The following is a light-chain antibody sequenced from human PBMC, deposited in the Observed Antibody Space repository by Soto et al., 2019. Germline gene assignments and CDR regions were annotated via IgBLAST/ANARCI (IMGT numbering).Light chain of an antibody. CDR2: DAS. V-gene: IGKV1-5*01. Sequence: IHMAQSPSTLSASVGERVTITFGAIQSISSWLAWYQQKPGKAPKLLIYDASSLESGVPSRFSGSGSGTEFTLTISSLQPDDFATYYCQQYNSYSPTWTFGQGTKVDIK. CDR3: QQYNSYSPTWT. J-gene: IGKJ1*01. CDR1: QSISSW.